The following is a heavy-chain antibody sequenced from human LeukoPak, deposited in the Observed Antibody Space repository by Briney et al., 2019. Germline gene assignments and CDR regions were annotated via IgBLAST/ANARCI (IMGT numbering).Heavy chain of an antibody. J-gene: IGHJ6*02. CDR1: GGSFSGYY. CDR3: AREGVDIVLYYYYYYGMDV. D-gene: IGHD5-12*01. Sequence: SETLSLTCAVYGGSFSGYYWSRIRQPPGKGLEWIGEINHSGSTSYNPSLKSRVTISVDTSKNQFSLKLSSVTAADTAVYYCAREGVDIVLYYYYYYGMDVWGQGTTVTVSS. CDR2: INHSGST. V-gene: IGHV4-34*01.